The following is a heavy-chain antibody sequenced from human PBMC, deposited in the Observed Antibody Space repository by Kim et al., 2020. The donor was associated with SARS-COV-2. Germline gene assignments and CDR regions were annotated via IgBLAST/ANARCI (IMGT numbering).Heavy chain of an antibody. V-gene: IGHV2-5*02. Sequence: SGPTLVNPTQTLTLTCTFSGFSLSTSGVGVDWIRQPPGKALEWLALIYWDDDKRYSPSLKSRLTITKDTSKNQVVLTMTNMDPVDTATYYCAHRRSKITFRWSGPYEGDWFDPWGQGTLVTVSS. CDR3: AHRRSKITFRWSGPYEGDWFDP. D-gene: IGHD3-3*01. CDR2: IYWDDDK. J-gene: IGHJ5*02. CDR1: GFSLSTSGVG.